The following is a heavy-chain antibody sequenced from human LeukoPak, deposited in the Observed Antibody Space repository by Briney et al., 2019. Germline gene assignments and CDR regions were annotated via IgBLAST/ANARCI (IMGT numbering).Heavy chain of an antibody. CDR2: IFHSGST. Sequence: TSETLSLTCAVSGYSISSGYYWGWIRHPPGKGLEWIGCIFHSGSTYYNPSLKSRVTISVDTSKNQFYLKLSSVTAADTAVYYCARPSSDYYDSSGYSLWAFDIWGQGTMVTVSS. D-gene: IGHD3-22*01. J-gene: IGHJ3*02. CDR1: GYSISSGYY. V-gene: IGHV4-38-2*01. CDR3: ARPSSDYYDSSGYSLWAFDI.